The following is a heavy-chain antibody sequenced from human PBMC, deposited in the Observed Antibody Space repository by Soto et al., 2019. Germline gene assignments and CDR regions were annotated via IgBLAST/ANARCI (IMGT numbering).Heavy chain of an antibody. D-gene: IGHD3-3*01. J-gene: IGHJ4*02. CDR1: GYTFTSYG. CDR2: ISDYNGNK. V-gene: IGHV1-18*01. Sequence: ASVKVSCKASGYTFTSYGISWVRQAPGQGLEWMGWISDYNGNKNYAQKLQGRVTMTTDTSTSTAYMQLRSLRSDDTAVYYCASTARSGYGTFDYWGQETLVTVSS. CDR3: ASTARSGYGTFDY.